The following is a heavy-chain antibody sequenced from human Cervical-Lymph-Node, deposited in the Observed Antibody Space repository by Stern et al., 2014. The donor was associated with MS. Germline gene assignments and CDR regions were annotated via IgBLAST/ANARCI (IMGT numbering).Heavy chain of an antibody. CDR3: ARQYRPYFYGFGV. J-gene: IGHJ6*02. D-gene: IGHD2/OR15-2a*01. CDR1: GGTLKNYG. Sequence: QDQLVQSGAEVKKPGSSVKVSCKASGGTLKNYGISWVRQAPGQGLEWMGGIIPILGSGDYAQDFQGRVTITADEVTSTVYMELSSLTSEDTAVYYCARQYRPYFYGFGVWGHGTTVTVSS. CDR2: IIPILGSG. V-gene: IGHV1-69*11.